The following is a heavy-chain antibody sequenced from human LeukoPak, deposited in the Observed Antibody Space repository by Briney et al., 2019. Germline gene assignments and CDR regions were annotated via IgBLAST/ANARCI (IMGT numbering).Heavy chain of an antibody. CDR2: IYYSGST. V-gene: IGHV4-30-4*01. J-gene: IGHJ3*02. CDR3: ARDLYYDFWSGYDAFDI. Sequence: SETLSLTCTVSGGSISSGDYYWSWIRQPPGKGLERIGYIYYSGSTYYNPSLKSRVTISVDTSKNQFSLKLSSVTAADTAVYYCARDLYYDFWSGYDAFDIWGQGTMVTVSS. D-gene: IGHD3-3*01. CDR1: GGSISSGDYY.